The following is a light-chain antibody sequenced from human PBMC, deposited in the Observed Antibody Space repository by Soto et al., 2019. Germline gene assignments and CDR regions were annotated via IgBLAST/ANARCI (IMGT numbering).Light chain of an antibody. CDR2: DVN. J-gene: IGLJ2*01. CDR3: TSWTTSTTMI. V-gene: IGLV2-14*03. CDR1: RSGIGAYNF. Sequence: QSVLTQPASVSGSPGQSITISCTGTRSGIGAYNFVSWYQQHPGEVPKLILYDVNVRPSGVSNRFSGSTSGNTASLTISGLQAEDETDYYCTSWTTSTTMIFGGGTKVTVL.